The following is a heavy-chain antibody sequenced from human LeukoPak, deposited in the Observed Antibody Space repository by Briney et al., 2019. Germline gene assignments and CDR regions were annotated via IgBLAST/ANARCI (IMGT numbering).Heavy chain of an antibody. CDR3: ARDDWTTVKPFDY. CDR1: GLTFSSYG. V-gene: IGHV3-30*12. CDR2: TSHDGSYK. Sequence: GGSLRLSCATSGLTFSSYGMHWVRQAPGKGLEWVALTSHDGSYKYYADSVKGRFTISRDNAKNSLYLQMNSLRAEDTAVYYCARDDWTTVKPFDYWGQGTLVTVSS. D-gene: IGHD4-17*01. J-gene: IGHJ4*02.